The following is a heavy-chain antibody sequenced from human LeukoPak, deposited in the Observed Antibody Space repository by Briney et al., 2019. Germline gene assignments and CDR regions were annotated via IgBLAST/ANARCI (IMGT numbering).Heavy chain of an antibody. Sequence: GGSRRLSCAASGFTFGSYWMSWVRQAPGKRLEWVATIKVDGSDKYYVDSVKGRFTISRANVRNSVYLQMNSLRAEDTAAYYCAREKSLGTWGQGTLVTVSS. CDR2: IKVDGSDK. D-gene: IGHD3/OR15-3a*01. V-gene: IGHV3-7*05. CDR1: GFTFGSYW. J-gene: IGHJ4*02. CDR3: AREKSLGT.